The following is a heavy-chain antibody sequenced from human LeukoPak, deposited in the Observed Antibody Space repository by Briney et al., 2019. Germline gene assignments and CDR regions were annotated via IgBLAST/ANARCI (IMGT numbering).Heavy chain of an antibody. CDR2: ITGNSATI. J-gene: IGHJ6*04. Sequence: PGGSLRLSCAASGFTFSTYVMHWVRQAPGKGLEWISYITGNSATIYYADSVRGRFTISRDNAKNSVYLEMNSLREEDTAVYYCARRAIWGKGSTVIVSS. CDR3: ARRAI. CDR1: GFTFSTYV. V-gene: IGHV3-48*02.